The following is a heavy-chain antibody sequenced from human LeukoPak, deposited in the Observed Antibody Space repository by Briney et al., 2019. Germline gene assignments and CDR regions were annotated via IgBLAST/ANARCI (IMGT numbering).Heavy chain of an antibody. D-gene: IGHD3-10*01. V-gene: IGHV1-46*01. CDR2: INPGGRST. CDR3: AKSDYYGSGSFRTGFDP. J-gene: IGHJ5*02. CDR1: GYTFTNYY. Sequence: ASVKVSCKASGYTFTNYYIHWVRQAPGQGLEWMGIINPGGRSTSYAQKFQGRVTMTRDTSTSTVYMELSSLRSEDTAVYYCAKSDYYGSGSFRTGFDPWGQGTLVTVSS.